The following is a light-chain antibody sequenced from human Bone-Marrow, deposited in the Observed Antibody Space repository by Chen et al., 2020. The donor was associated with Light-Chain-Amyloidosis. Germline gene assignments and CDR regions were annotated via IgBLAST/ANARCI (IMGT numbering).Light chain of an antibody. Sequence: DIQLTQSPSPLSASVGDRVTITCRASQSISSWLAWYQQKPGKAPKLLIYDASSLESGVPSRFSGSGSGTEFTLTISSLQPDEFATDYCQQYNSYWTFGQGTKVEIK. CDR2: DAS. J-gene: IGKJ1*01. V-gene: IGKV1-5*01. CDR3: QQYNSYWT. CDR1: QSISSW.